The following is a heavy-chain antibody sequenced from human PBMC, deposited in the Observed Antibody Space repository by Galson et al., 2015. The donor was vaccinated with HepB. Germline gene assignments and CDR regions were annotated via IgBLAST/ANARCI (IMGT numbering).Heavy chain of an antibody. CDR1: GFTFDDYA. V-gene: IGHV3-9*01. CDR2: ISWNSGSI. Sequence: SLRLSCAASGFTFDDYAMHWVRQAPGKGLEWVSGISWNSGSIGYADSVKGRFTISRDNAKNSLYLQMNSLRAEDTAVYYCARDGQEILTGYYPRSYYYYGMDVWGQGTTVTVSS. CDR3: ARDGQEILTGYYPRSYYYYGMDV. J-gene: IGHJ6*02. D-gene: IGHD3-9*01.